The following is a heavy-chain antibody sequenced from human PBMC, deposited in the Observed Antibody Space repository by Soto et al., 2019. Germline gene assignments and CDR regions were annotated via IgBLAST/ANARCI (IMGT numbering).Heavy chain of an antibody. V-gene: IGHV1-18*01. CDR1: GYTFTSYG. Sequence: QVQLVQSGAEVKKPGASVKVSCKASGYTFTSYGISWVRQAPGQGLEWMGWISAYNGNTNDAQKLHGRVTIITDRSTRTAYVELRGLRSDDTAVYYCAGGSPHERGYYLYYFDYWGQGTLVTVSS. D-gene: IGHD3-22*01. CDR2: ISAYNGNT. J-gene: IGHJ4*02. CDR3: AGGSPHERGYYLYYFDY.